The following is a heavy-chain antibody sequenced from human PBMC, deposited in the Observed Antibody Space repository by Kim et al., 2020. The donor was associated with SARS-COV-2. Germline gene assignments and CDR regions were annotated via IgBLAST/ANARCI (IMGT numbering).Heavy chain of an antibody. CDR1: GYTFTSYA. J-gene: IGHJ6*02. CDR2: INTNTGNP. V-gene: IGHV7-4-1*02. CDR3: ARDKGLYYYYGMDV. Sequence: ASVTVSCKASGYTFTSYAMNWVRQAPGQGLEWMGWINTNTGNPTYAQGFTGRFVFSLDTSVSTAYLQISSLKAEDTAVYYCARDKGLYYYYGMDVWGQGTTVTVSS.